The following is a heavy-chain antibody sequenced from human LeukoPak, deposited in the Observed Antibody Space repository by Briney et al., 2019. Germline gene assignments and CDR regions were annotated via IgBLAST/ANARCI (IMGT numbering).Heavy chain of an antibody. CDR1: GFTFSNYA. CDR3: ARDRAITVVRGVISLQR. Sequence: GGSLRLSCAASGFTFSNYAMSWVRQAPGKGLEWVAVVSYDGGNKYYADSVKGRFTISRDNSKNTLYLQMNTLRAEDTAVYYCARDRAITVVRGVISLQRWGQGTLVTVSS. V-gene: IGHV3-30-3*01. CDR2: VSYDGGNK. D-gene: IGHD3-10*02. J-gene: IGHJ1*01.